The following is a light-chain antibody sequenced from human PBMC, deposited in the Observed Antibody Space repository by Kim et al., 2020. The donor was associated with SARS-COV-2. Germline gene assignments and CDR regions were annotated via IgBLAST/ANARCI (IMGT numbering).Light chain of an antibody. CDR1: QGVCGK. Sequence: VCPGGRPTRTGRASQGVCGKLAWYQQRPGQPPRLLIYSASSRVTDSPARFSGSGSGTEFTLSISSLQSEDSAVYYCQQYYEWPLAFGGGTKVDIK. CDR3: QQYYEWPLA. J-gene: IGKJ4*01. CDR2: SAS. V-gene: IGKV3-15*01.